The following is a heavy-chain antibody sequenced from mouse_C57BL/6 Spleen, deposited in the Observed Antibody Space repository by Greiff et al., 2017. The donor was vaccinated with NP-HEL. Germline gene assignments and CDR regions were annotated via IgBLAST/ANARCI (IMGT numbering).Heavy chain of an antibody. CDR3: ARCPGSSYFDY. Sequence: QVQLKQPGAELVRPGSSVKLSCKASGYTFTSYWMDWVKQRPGQGLEWIGNIYPSDSETHYNQKFKDKATLTVDKSSSTAYMQLSSLTSEDSAVYYCARCPGSSYFDYWGQGTTHTVSS. CDR2: IYPSDSET. D-gene: IGHD1-1*01. V-gene: IGHV1-61*01. CDR1: GYTFTSYW. J-gene: IGHJ2*01.